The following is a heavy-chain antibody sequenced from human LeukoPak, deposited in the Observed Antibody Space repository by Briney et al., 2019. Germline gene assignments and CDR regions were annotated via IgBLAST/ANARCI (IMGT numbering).Heavy chain of an antibody. J-gene: IGHJ4*02. Sequence: GGSLRLSCAASGFTVSSNYMSWVRQAPGKGLEWVSLIYSGGSTYYADSVKGRFTISRDNSKNTLYLQMNSLRAEDTALYYCATYCRSTSCRHFDSWGQGTLVTVSS. D-gene: IGHD2-2*01. CDR3: ATYCRSTSCRHFDS. V-gene: IGHV3-53*01. CDR2: IYSGGST. CDR1: GFTVSSNY.